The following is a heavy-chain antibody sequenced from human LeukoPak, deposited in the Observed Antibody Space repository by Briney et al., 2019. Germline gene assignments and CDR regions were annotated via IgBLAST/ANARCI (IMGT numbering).Heavy chain of an antibody. V-gene: IGHV4-59*08. CDR2: VYNSESS. CDR3: ASLSPPHFWGTYRPPGVFDI. Sequence: SETLSLTCTVSGASISSYYWSWIRQPPGEGLEWSGFVYNSESSNYNPSLKSRVTISVDTSKNKFSLSLSSVTAADTAVYYCASLSPPHFWGTYRPPGVFDIWAKGQWSPSLQ. CDR1: GASISSYY. D-gene: IGHD3-16*02. J-gene: IGHJ3*02.